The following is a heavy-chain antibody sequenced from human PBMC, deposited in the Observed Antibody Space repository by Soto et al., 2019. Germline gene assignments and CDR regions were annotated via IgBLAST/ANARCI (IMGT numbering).Heavy chain of an antibody. J-gene: IGHJ6*02. Sequence: PGRSLRLCCAASGFTFSSYAMHRVRQAPGKGLEWVAVISYDGSNKYYADSVKGRFTISRDNSKNTLYLQMNSLRAEDTAVYYCAREHRHYDFWSGYYKEDYYYGMDVWRQGTTVTVSS. D-gene: IGHD3-3*01. V-gene: IGHV3-30-3*01. CDR1: GFTFSSYA. CDR3: AREHRHYDFWSGYYKEDYYYGMDV. CDR2: ISYDGSNK.